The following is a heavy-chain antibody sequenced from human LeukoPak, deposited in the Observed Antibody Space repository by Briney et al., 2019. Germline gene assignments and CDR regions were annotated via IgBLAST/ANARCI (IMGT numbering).Heavy chain of an antibody. CDR2: IRSKANTYAT. CDR3: TRLSTDYSSGYYST. V-gene: IGHV3-73*01. J-gene: IGHJ5*02. CDR1: GFTLSGSA. Sequence: GGSLKLSCAASGFTLSGSAMHWLPQASGKGLEWVGRIRSKANTYATAYAESVRGRFTISRDESKNTAYLQMNRLKTEDTAVYYCTRLSTDYSSGYYSTWGQGTLVTVSS. D-gene: IGHD3-22*01.